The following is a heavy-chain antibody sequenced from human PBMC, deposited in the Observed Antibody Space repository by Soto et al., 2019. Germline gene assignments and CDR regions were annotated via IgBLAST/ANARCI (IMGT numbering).Heavy chain of an antibody. V-gene: IGHV4-34*01. CDR1: GGSFSGYY. CDR2: INHSGST. Sequence: SETLSLTCAVYGGSFSGYYWSWIRQPPGKGLEWIGEINHSGSTNYNPSLKSRVTISVDTSKNQFSLKLSSVTAADTAVYYCARAFIGLRFLERLPYGFDYWGQGTLVTVSS. J-gene: IGHJ4*02. CDR3: ARAFIGLRFLERLPYGFDY. D-gene: IGHD3-3*01.